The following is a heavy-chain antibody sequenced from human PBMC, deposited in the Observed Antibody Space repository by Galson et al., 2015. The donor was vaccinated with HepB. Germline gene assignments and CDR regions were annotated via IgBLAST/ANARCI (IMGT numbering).Heavy chain of an antibody. CDR3: ATGYSSSWIRFDY. V-gene: IGHV4-39*07. J-gene: IGHJ4*02. Sequence: LSLTCTVSGGSISSSSYYWGWIRQPPGKGLEWIGEINHSGSTNYNPSLKSRVTISVDTSKNQFSLKLSSVTAADTAVYYCATGYSSSWIRFDYWGQGTLVTVSS. D-gene: IGHD6-13*01. CDR2: INHSGST. CDR1: GGSISSSSYY.